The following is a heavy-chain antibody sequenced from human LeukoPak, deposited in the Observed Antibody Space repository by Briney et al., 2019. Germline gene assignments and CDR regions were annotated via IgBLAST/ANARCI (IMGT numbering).Heavy chain of an antibody. J-gene: IGHJ4*02. CDR3: TRQTYDFWSGYRFTEIEYYFDY. CDR1: GFTFSNAW. V-gene: IGHV3-15*01. Sequence: GGSLRLSCAASGFTFSNAWMSWVRQAPGKGLEWVGRIKSKTDGGTTDYAAPVKGRFTISRDDSKNTLYLQMNSLKTEDTAVYYCTRQTYDFWSGYRFTEIEYYFDYWGQGTLVTVSS. CDR2: IKSKTDGGTT. D-gene: IGHD3-3*01.